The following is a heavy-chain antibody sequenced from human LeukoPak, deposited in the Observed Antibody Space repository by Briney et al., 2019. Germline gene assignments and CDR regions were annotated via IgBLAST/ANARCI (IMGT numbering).Heavy chain of an antibody. Sequence: SETLSLTCTVSGGSISSGSYYWSWIRQPAGKGLEWIGRIYTSGSTNYNPSLKSRVTISVDTSKNQFSLKLSSVTAADTAVYCCARHIAVAGKVLYFDYWGQGTLVTVSS. V-gene: IGHV4-61*02. CDR2: IYTSGST. J-gene: IGHJ4*02. D-gene: IGHD6-19*01. CDR1: GGSISSGSYY. CDR3: ARHIAVAGKVLYFDY.